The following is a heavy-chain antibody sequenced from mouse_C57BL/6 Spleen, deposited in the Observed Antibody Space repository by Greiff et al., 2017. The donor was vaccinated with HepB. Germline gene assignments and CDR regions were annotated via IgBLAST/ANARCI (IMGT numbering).Heavy chain of an antibody. CDR3: ARSDYGNYVGDYYAMDY. J-gene: IGHJ4*01. CDR2: IYPRSGNT. V-gene: IGHV1-81*01. Sequence: QVQLQQSGAELARPGASVKLSCKASGYTFTSYGISWVKQRTGQGLEWIGEIYPRSGNTYYNEKFKGKATLTADKSSSTAYMELRSLTSEDSAVYFCARSDYGNYVGDYYAMDYWGQGTSVTVSS. D-gene: IGHD2-1*01. CDR1: GYTFTSYG.